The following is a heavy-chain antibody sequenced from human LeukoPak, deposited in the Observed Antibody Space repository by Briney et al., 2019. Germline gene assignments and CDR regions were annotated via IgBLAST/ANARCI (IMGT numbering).Heavy chain of an antibody. Sequence: GGSLRLSCAASGFTFSDYYMSWIRQAPGKGLEWVANIKQDGSEKYYVDSVKGRFTISRDNAKNSLYLQMNSLRAEDTAVYYCARGSISISNWFDPWGQGTLVTVSS. CDR1: GFTFSDYY. V-gene: IGHV3-7*01. CDR2: IKQDGSEK. J-gene: IGHJ5*02. CDR3: ARGSISISNWFDP. D-gene: IGHD2-2*01.